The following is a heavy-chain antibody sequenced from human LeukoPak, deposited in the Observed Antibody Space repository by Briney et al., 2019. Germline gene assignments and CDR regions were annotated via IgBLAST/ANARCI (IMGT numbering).Heavy chain of an antibody. CDR2: IYYSGST. CDR3: ARGGEDIVVVPAAIRFDP. D-gene: IGHD2-2*01. CDR1: GGSISSYY. Sequence: SETLSLTCTVSGGSISSYYWSWIRQPPGKGLEWIGYIYYSGSTNYNPSLKSRVTISVDTSKNQFSLKLSSVTAADTAVYYCARGGEDIVVVPAAIRFDPWGQGTLVTVSS. V-gene: IGHV4-59*01. J-gene: IGHJ5*02.